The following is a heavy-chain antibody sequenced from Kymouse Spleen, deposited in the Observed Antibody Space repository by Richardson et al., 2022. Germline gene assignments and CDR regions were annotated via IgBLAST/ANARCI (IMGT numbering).Heavy chain of an antibody. Sequence: EVQLVESGGGLVQPGGSLRLSCAASGFTFSSYAMSWVRQAPGKGLEWVSAISGSGGSTYYADSVKGRFTISRDNSKNTLYLQMNSLRAEDTAVYYCAKGGTVTTDYYYGMDVWGQGTTVTVSS. CDR2: ISGSGGST. D-gene: IGHD4-17*01. V-gene: IGHV3-23*04. J-gene: IGHJ6*02. CDR1: GFTFSSYA. CDR3: AKGGTVTTDYYYGMDV.